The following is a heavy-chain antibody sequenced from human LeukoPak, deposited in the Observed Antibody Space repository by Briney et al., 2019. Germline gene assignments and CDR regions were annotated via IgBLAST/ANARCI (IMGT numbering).Heavy chain of an antibody. Sequence: PSETLSLTCTVSGGSISSGSYYWSWIRQPAGKGLEWIGRMYTSGSTNYNPSLKSRVTISLDTSKNQFSLKLSSVTAADTAVYYCARDRYGSGSYYFDYWGQGTLVTVSS. CDR2: MYTSGST. J-gene: IGHJ4*02. D-gene: IGHD3-10*01. V-gene: IGHV4-61*02. CDR1: GGSISSGSYY. CDR3: ARDRYGSGSYYFDY.